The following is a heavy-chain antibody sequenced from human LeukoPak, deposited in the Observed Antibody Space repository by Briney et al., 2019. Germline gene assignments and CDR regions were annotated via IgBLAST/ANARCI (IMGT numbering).Heavy chain of an antibody. CDR2: ISSSGSTI. J-gene: IGHJ3*02. Sequence: QAGGSLRLSCAASGFTFSSYEMNWVRQAPGKGLEWVSYISSSGSTIYYADSVKGRFTISGDNAKNSLYLQMNSLRAEDTAVYYCVLGTSRSLVPAAAFDIWGQGTMVTVSS. D-gene: IGHD2-2*01. V-gene: IGHV3-48*03. CDR3: VLGTSRSLVPAAAFDI. CDR1: GFTFSSYE.